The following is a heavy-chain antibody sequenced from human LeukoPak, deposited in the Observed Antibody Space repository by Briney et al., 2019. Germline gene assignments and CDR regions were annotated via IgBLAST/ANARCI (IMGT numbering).Heavy chain of an antibody. CDR3: ASPTRSQNYYDSSGWFDP. D-gene: IGHD3-22*01. J-gene: IGHJ5*02. V-gene: IGHV1-8*03. Sequence: VASVKVSCKASGYTFTSYDINWVRQATGQGLEWMGWMNPNSGNTGYAQKFQGRVTITADKSTSTAYMELSSLRSEDTAVYYCASPTRSQNYYDSSGWFDPWGQGTLVTVSS. CDR2: MNPNSGNT. CDR1: GYTFTSYD.